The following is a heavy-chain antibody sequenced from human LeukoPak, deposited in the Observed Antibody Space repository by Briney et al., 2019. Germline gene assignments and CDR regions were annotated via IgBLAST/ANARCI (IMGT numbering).Heavy chain of an antibody. J-gene: IGHJ6*03. CDR2: INWNGGST. D-gene: IGHD4-17*01. V-gene: IGHV3-20*04. CDR1: VFTFDDYG. Sequence: GGSLRLSCAASVFTFDDYGMSWVRQAPGKGLEWVSGINWNGGSTGYADSVKGRFTISRDNAKNSLYLQMNSLRAEDTALYYCARGAYGAASDYYYYMDVWGKGTTVTVSS. CDR3: ARGAYGAASDYYYYMDV.